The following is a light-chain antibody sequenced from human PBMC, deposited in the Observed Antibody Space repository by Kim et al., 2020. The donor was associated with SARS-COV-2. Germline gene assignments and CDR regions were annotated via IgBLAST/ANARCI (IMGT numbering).Light chain of an antibody. CDR3: QHYTSSPPYT. Sequence: GGRGSRGGRASQGGSSRYLGWCQQEPGEAPRLLVCGGASRATGVPGRFSGSGSGADFTLTISRLEPGDFAVYYCQHYTSSPPYTFGQGTELEI. CDR2: GGA. V-gene: IGKV3-20*01. CDR1: QGGSSRY. J-gene: IGKJ2*01.